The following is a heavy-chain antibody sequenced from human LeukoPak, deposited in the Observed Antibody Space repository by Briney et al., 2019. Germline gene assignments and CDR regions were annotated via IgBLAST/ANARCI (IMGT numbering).Heavy chain of an antibody. CDR1: GFTFSSYG. J-gene: IGHJ4*02. Sequence: GRSLRLSCAASGFTFSSYGMHWVRQAPGKGLEWVAVIWYDGSNKYYADSVKGRFTISRDNSKNTLYLQMNSPRAEDTAVYYCARDSGTSWLFLDYWGQGTLVTVSS. CDR3: ARDSGTSWLFLDY. D-gene: IGHD2-21*01. CDR2: IWYDGSNK. V-gene: IGHV3-33*01.